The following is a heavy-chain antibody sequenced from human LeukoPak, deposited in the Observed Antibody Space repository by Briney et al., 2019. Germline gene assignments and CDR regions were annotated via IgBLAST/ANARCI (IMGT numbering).Heavy chain of an antibody. D-gene: IGHD3-22*01. Sequence: GGSLRLSCAASGFTFSTYGIHWVRQAPGKGLEWVSSISSSSSYIYYADSVKGRFTTSRDNAKNSLYLQMNSLRAEDTAVYYCARDLHDSSGYYTPGNYWGQGTLVTVSS. CDR3: ARDLHDSSGYYTPGNY. CDR1: GFTFSTYG. CDR2: ISSSSSYI. V-gene: IGHV3-21*01. J-gene: IGHJ4*02.